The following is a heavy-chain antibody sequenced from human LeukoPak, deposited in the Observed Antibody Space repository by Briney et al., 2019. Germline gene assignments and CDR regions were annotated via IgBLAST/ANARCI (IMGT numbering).Heavy chain of an antibody. V-gene: IGHV4-59*12. CDR3: AKYYYDSGARFYYMDV. D-gene: IGHD3-22*01. CDR2: IYYSGST. CDR1: GGSISSYY. J-gene: IGHJ6*03. Sequence: SETLSLTCTVSGGSISSYYWSWIRQPPGKGLEWIGYIYYSGSTNYNPSLKSRVTISVDTSKNQFSLKLSSVTAEDTAVYYCAKYYYDSGARFYYMDVWGKGTTVTVSS.